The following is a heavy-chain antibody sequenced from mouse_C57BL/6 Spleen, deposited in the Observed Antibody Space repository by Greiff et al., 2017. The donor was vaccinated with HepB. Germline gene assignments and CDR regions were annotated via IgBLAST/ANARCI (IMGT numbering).Heavy chain of an antibody. Sequence: QVQLKESGPELVKPGASVKISCKASGYAFSSSWMNWVKQRPGKGLEWIGRIYPGDGDTNYKGKFKGKATLTAGKSSSTAYMQLSSLTSVDSAVYFYAGGLRLRFDYWGQGTTLTVSS. CDR1: GYAFSSSW. CDR2: IYPGDGDT. V-gene: IGHV1-82*01. J-gene: IGHJ2*01. CDR3: AGGLRLRFDY. D-gene: IGHD3-2*02.